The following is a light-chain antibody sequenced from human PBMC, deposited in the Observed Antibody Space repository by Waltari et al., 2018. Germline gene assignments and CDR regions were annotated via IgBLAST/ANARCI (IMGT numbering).Light chain of an antibody. V-gene: IGLV2-23*01. CDR2: EGS. J-gene: IGLJ2*01. Sequence: QSALTQPASVSGSPGQSITISCTGSSSDVGTHNLVSWYQQCPGKAPKLMIYEGSKRPSGVPHRCSGSKSGNMASLTIAGLQAEDEGDYYCCAYGGSNSVIFGGGTKLTVL. CDR1: SSDVGTHNL. CDR3: CAYGGSNSVI.